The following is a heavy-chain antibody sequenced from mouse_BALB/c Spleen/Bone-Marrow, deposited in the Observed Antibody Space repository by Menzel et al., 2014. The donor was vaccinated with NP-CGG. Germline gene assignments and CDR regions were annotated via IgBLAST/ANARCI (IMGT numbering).Heavy chain of an antibody. V-gene: IGHV7-3*02. Sequence: EVMLVESGGGLVQPGGSLRLSCATSGFTFTDYYMSWVRQPPGKALGWLGFIRNKPYGYTTEYSASVKARFTISRDNSHSILYLQMNTLRVEDSATYYCTRDMGLLRFDYWGQGTPLTVSS. J-gene: IGHJ2*01. D-gene: IGHD1-1*01. CDR2: IRNKPYGYTT. CDR3: TRDMGLLRFDY. CDR1: GFTFTDYY.